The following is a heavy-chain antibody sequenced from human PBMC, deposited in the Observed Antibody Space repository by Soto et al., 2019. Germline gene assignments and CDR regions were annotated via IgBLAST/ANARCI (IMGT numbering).Heavy chain of an antibody. V-gene: IGHV3-7*01. CDR3: ARGFSAGKGSPPDF. CDR1: GFTLRRYW. CDR2: IETDASEK. J-gene: IGHJ4*02. Sequence: GGSLRLSCAPSGFTLRRYWMSWIRQARGNGLGWLATIETDASEKKYVDSVKGRSTVSRDSAKNSLYLQMDSLRAEDTAVYYCARGFSAGKGSPPDFWGRGSRVTVCS. D-gene: IGHD6-13*01.